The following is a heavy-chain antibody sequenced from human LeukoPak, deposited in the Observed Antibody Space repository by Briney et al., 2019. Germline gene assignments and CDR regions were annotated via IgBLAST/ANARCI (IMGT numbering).Heavy chain of an antibody. J-gene: IGHJ4*02. CDR3: ARGLAQAGILGVFDY. Sequence: GGSLRLSCAASGFAVSSNHMNWVREAPGKGLEWVSLIHSGGSTYYADSVKGRFTISRDNSRNTLDLQMNTLRAEDTAVYYCARGLAQAGILGVFDYWGQGTLVTVSS. CDR1: GFAVSSNH. V-gene: IGHV3-53*01. CDR2: IHSGGST. D-gene: IGHD6-13*01.